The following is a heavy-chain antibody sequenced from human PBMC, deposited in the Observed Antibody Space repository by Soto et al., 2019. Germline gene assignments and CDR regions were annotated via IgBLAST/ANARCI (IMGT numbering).Heavy chain of an antibody. CDR1: GGSISSGDYY. CDR2: IYYSGST. D-gene: IGHD4-4*01. J-gene: IGHJ4*02. CDR3: ARDHAELGNSYYFDY. Sequence: SLTCTVSGGSISSGDYYWSWIRQPPGKGLEWIGYIYYSGSTYYNPSLKSRVTISVDTSKNQFSLKLSSVTAADTAVYYCARDHAELGNSYYFDYWGQGTLVTVSS. V-gene: IGHV4-30-4*01.